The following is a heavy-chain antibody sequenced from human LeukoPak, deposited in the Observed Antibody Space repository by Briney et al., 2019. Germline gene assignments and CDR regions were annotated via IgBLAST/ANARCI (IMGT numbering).Heavy chain of an antibody. CDR1: RFTFSRYA. CDR3: AKTPQYYYDSSGFFEY. D-gene: IGHD3-22*01. V-gene: IGHV3-23*01. Sequence: GGSLRLSCAASRFTFSRYAMNWVRQAPGKGLEWVSAISGSGGSTYYADSVKGRFTISRDNSKNTLYLQMNSLRVEDTAVYYCAKTPQYYYDSSGFFEYWGQGTLVTVSS. CDR2: ISGSGGST. J-gene: IGHJ4*02.